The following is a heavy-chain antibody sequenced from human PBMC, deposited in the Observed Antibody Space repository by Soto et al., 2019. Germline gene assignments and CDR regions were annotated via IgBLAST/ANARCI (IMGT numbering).Heavy chain of an antibody. D-gene: IGHD6-13*01. CDR3: ARLSNSLPSHFDY. CDR2: MYPGDSDT. V-gene: IGHV5-51*01. CDR1: GYRFTIYW. Sequence: GESLKISCKGSGYRFTIYWIGWVRQMPGKGLEWMGIMYPGDSDTRYSPSFQGQVTISADKSISTTYLQWNSLRASDTAMYYCARLSNSLPSHFDYWGQGTLVTSPQ. J-gene: IGHJ4*02.